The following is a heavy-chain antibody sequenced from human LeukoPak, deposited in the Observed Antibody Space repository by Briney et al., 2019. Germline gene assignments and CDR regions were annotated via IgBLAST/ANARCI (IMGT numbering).Heavy chain of an antibody. CDR3: AREGYASGTRYGMDV. J-gene: IGHJ6*02. CDR2: IYAGGTT. CDR1: GFTGTNNY. D-gene: IGHD3-10*01. V-gene: IGHV3-66*01. Sequence: GGSLRLSCAASGFTGTNNYMSWVRQAPGKGLEWVSVIYAGGTTSYADSVKGRFTISRDSSKNTLYLQMNSLRAEDTAVYYCAREGYASGTRYGMDVWGQGTTVIVSS.